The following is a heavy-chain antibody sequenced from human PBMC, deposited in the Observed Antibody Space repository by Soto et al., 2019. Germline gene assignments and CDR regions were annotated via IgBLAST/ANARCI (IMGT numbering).Heavy chain of an antibody. D-gene: IGHD6-19*01. CDR1: GFTVSSNY. V-gene: IGHV3-53*01. J-gene: IGHJ6*02. CDR2: IYSGGST. CDR3: ASCLWLVPPLYYYGMDV. Sequence: EVQLVESGGGLIQPGGSLRLSCAASGFTVSSNYMSWVRQAPGKGLEWVSVIYSGGSTYYADSVKGRFTISRDNSKNTLYLQMNSLRAEDTAVYYCASCLWLVPPLYYYGMDVWGQGTTVTVSS.